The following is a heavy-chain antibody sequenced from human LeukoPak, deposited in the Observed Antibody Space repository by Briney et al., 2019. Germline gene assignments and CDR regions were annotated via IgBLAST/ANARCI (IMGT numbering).Heavy chain of an antibody. Sequence: PSETLSLTCTVSGGSISGNSFYWGWVRQPPGKGLEWIGNIYYTGITYYNPSLKSRVTISVDTSKNQFSLKLNSVAAADTAVNYCASPGITTFDYWGQGTLVTVSS. J-gene: IGHJ4*02. CDR2: IYYTGIT. CDR1: GGSISGNSFY. D-gene: IGHD3-22*01. V-gene: IGHV4-39*01. CDR3: ASPGITTFDY.